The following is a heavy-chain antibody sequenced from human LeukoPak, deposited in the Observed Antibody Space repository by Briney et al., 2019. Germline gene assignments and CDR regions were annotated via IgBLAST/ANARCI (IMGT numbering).Heavy chain of an antibody. J-gene: IGHJ5*02. CDR3: ARERTAARNWFDP. Sequence: GASVKVSCKASGYTFTGYYIHWVRQAPGQGFEWMGWINPNSGGTNYAQKFQGRVTMTRDTSISTAYMELSRLRSDDTAVYYCARERTAARNWFDPWGQGTLVTVSS. CDR1: GYTFTGYY. CDR2: INPNSGGT. D-gene: IGHD6-6*01. V-gene: IGHV1-2*02.